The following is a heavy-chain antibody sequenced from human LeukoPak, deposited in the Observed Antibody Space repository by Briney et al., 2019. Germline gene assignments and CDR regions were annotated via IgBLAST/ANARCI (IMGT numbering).Heavy chain of an antibody. J-gene: IGHJ6*02. CDR1: GGSIGSYY. V-gene: IGHV4-59*01. D-gene: IGHD2-2*01. CDR3: ARVYCSSTSCHYGMDV. Sequence: PSETLSLTCTVSGGSIGSYYWSWIRQPPGKGLEWIGYIYYSGSTNYNPSLKSRVTISVDTSKNQFSLKLSSVTAADTAVYYCARVYCSSTSCHYGMDVWGQGTTVTVSS. CDR2: IYYSGST.